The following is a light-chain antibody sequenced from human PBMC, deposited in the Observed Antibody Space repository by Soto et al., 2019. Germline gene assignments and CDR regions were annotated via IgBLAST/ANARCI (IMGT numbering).Light chain of an antibody. CDR1: SGSVSASYY. J-gene: IGLJ2*01. V-gene: IGLV8-61*01. CDR3: VLYMGSGISV. Sequence: QTVVTQEPSFSVSPGGTVTLTCGLSSGSVSASYYPSWYQQTPGKAPRTLIYSTSTRSSGVPDRFSGSIPGNKAALTITGAQADDECDYYCVLYMGSGISVFGGGTKLTVL. CDR2: STS.